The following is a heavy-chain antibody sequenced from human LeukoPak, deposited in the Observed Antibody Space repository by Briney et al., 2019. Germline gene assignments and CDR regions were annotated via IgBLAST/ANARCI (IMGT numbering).Heavy chain of an antibody. D-gene: IGHD2-2*01. CDR3: ARFLYCSSTSCYFHFDY. Sequence: GASVKVSCKASGYTFTSYGISWVRQAPGQGLEWMGWISAYNGNTNYAQGLQGRVTMTTDTSTSTAYMELRSLRSDDTAVYYCARFLYCSSTSCYFHFDYWGQGTLVTVSS. CDR1: GYTFTSYG. J-gene: IGHJ4*02. V-gene: IGHV1-18*01. CDR2: ISAYNGNT.